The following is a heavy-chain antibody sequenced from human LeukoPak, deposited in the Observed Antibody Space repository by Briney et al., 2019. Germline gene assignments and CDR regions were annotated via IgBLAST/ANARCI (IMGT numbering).Heavy chain of an antibody. Sequence: GASVKVSCKASAYTFSNYGFNWVRQAPGQGLEWMGWISAYNGNTKYAQKLQGRVTMTTDTSTSTAYMELRSLRSDDTAVYYCASGVLTGTGFDYWGQGTLVTVSS. J-gene: IGHJ4*02. D-gene: IGHD1-20*01. CDR3: ASGVLTGTGFDY. CDR2: ISAYNGNT. CDR1: AYTFSNYG. V-gene: IGHV1-18*01.